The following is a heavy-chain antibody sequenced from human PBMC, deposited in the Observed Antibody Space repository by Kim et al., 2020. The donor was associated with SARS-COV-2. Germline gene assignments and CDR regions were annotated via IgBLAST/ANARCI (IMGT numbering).Heavy chain of an antibody. CDR2: IYYSGST. CDR3: SRGKWLQFVTFDY. V-gene: IGHV4-59*01. CDR1: GGSISSYY. D-gene: IGHD5-12*01. J-gene: IGHJ4*02. Sequence: SETLSLTCTVSGGSISSYYWSWIRQPPGKGLEWIGYIYYSGSTNYNPSLKSRVTISVDTSKNQFSLKLSSVTAADTAVYYCSRGKWLQFVTFDYWGQGTL.